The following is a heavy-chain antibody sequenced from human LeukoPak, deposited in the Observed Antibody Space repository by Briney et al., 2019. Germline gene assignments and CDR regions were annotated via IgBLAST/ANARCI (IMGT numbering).Heavy chain of an antibody. CDR2: ILYDGSNK. CDR1: GFTFSSYG. CDR3: AKERASRDDY. V-gene: IGHV3-30*18. Sequence: SGRSLRLSCAASGFTFSSYGMQWVRQAPGKGLEWEAVILYDGSNKYYADSVKGRFTISRDNSKNALYLQMNSLRAEGTAVYYCAKERASRDDYWGQGTLVTVSS. J-gene: IGHJ4*02.